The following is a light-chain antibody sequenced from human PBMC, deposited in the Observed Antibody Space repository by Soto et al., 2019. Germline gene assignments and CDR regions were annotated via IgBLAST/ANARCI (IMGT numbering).Light chain of an antibody. J-gene: IGKJ1*01. CDR3: QQYENFSGT. CDR2: DAS. Sequence: DIQLTQSPSTLSPSAGDTVTVTCRASQSVSGWLAWSQQKPGEAPKLLIYDASALPRGVPSRFSGSGSGTKFTLTIASLQPDDFATYYCQQYENFSGTFGPGTKVDI. V-gene: IGKV1-5*01. CDR1: QSVSGW.